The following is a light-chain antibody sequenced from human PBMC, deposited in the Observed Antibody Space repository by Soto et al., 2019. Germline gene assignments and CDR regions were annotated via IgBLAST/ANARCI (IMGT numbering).Light chain of an antibody. CDR1: SSDVGAYKY. V-gene: IGLV2-8*01. J-gene: IGLJ3*02. CDR2: EVT. Sequence: QSALTQPPSASGSPGPSVTIACTGTSSDVGAYKYVSWYQQYPGKAPKLMIYEVTTRPSGVPDRFSGSKSGNTASLTVSGLQAEDEADYYCTSYVGNDIWVFGGGTKRTVL. CDR3: TSYVGNDIWV.